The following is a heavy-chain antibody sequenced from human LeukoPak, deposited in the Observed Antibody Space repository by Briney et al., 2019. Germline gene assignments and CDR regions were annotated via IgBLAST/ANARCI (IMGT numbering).Heavy chain of an antibody. Sequence: RASETLSLTCTVSGGSISSYYWSWIRQPPGKGLEWIGYLYYSGSTNYNPSLKSRVTISVDTSKNQFSLKLSSVTAADTAVYYCARAGIAVAGVSAFDIWGQGTMVTVSS. D-gene: IGHD6-19*01. CDR1: GGSISSYY. CDR3: ARAGIAVAGVSAFDI. CDR2: LYYSGST. V-gene: IGHV4-59*01. J-gene: IGHJ3*02.